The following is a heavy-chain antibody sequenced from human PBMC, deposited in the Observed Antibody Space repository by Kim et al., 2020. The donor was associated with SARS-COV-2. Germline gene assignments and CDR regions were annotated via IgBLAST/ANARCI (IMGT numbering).Heavy chain of an antibody. Sequence: SETLSLTCSVSGGSMTSYYWSWIRQPPGKGLEWIGYIYYSGNTNYNPSLKSRVTISLDTSKNQFSLNLTSVTAADTALFHCARGPTRNDFDYWGQGTLVTVSS. V-gene: IGHV4-59*13. J-gene: IGHJ4*02. CDR1: GGSMTSYY. CDR2: IYYSGNT. CDR3: ARGPTRNDFDY.